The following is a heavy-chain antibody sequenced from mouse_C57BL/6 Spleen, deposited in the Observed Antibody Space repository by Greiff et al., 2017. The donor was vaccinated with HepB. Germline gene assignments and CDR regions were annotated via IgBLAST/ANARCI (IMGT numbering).Heavy chain of an antibody. CDR2: INPGSGGT. J-gene: IGHJ1*03. CDR1: GYAFTNYL. CDR3: ARWGLPRYFDV. Sequence: LVESGAELVRPGTSVKVSCKASGYAFTNYLIEWVKQRPGQGLEWIGVINPGSGGTNYNEKFKGKATLTADKSSSTAYMQLSSLTSEDSAVYFCARWGLPRYFDVWGTGTTVTVSS. V-gene: IGHV1-54*01. D-gene: IGHD2-2*01.